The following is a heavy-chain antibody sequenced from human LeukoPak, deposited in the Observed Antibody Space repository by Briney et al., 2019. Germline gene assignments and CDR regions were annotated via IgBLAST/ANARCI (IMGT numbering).Heavy chain of an antibody. CDR1: GGSFSGYY. CDR2: INHSGST. J-gene: IGHJ4*02. V-gene: IGHV4-34*01. CDR3: ATLRLGESSFDY. D-gene: IGHD3-16*01. Sequence: SETLSLTCAVYGGSFSGYYWSWIRQPPGKGQEWIGEINHSGSTNYNPSLKSRVTISVDTSKNQFSLKLSSVTAADTAVYYCATLRLGESSFDYWGQGTLVTVSS.